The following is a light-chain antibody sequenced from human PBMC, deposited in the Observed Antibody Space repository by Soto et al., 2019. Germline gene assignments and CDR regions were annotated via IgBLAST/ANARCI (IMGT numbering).Light chain of an antibody. Sequence: QSVLTQPPSASGTPGQRVTISCSGSTSNIGSKTVSWYQQLPGSAPRVLIYNNNERPSGVPDRFSGSKSGTSASLAISGLQSEYEAEYYGSPWDDSRTAFFGRGTQLTVL. CDR1: TSNIGSKT. J-gene: IGLJ2*01. V-gene: IGLV1-44*01. CDR3: SPWDDSRTAF. CDR2: NNN.